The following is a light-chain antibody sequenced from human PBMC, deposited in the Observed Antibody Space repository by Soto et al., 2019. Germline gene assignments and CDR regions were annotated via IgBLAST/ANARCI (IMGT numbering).Light chain of an antibody. CDR3: CSYAGSYTQV. Sequence: QSALTQPRSVSGSPGQSVTISCTGTSSDVGAYNFVSWYQQHPGKAPKLIIYDVTKWPSGVPHRFSGSKSGNTASLTISGLQVEDEAEYYCCSYAGSYTQVFGNGTKVTVL. CDR1: SSDVGAYNF. J-gene: IGLJ1*01. CDR2: DVT. V-gene: IGLV2-11*01.